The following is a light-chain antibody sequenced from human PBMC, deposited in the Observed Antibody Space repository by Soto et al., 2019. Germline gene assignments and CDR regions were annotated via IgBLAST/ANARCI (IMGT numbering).Light chain of an antibody. V-gene: IGKV3-20*01. CDR2: LAS. CDR3: HQYDSWT. J-gene: IGKJ1*01. CDR1: HSFNSIY. Sequence: EIVLTQSPGTLSLSPGERATLSCSASHSFNSIYLALYQQKPVHAAILLIYLASSRATGIPDRFSGRGSGTDLTLTISRLEPEDFAVYYCHQYDSWTFGQGTKVDIK.